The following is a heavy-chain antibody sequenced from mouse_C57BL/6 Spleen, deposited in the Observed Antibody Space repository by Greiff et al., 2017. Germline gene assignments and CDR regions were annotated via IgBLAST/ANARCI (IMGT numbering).Heavy chain of an antibody. CDR3: ARSDYGSSYFDY. D-gene: IGHD1-1*01. CDR1: GYTFTSYG. V-gene: IGHV1-69*01. CDR2: IDPSDSYT. Sequence: QVQLQQPGAELVMPGASVTLSCKASGYTFTSYGMHWVKQRPGQGLEWIGEIDPSDSYTNYNQKFKGKSTLTVDKSSSTAYMQLRSLTSEDSAVYYCARSDYGSSYFDYWGQGTTLTVSS. J-gene: IGHJ2*01.